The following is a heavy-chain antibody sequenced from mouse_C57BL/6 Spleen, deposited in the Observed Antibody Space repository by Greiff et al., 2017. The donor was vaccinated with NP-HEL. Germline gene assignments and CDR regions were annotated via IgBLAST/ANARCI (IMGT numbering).Heavy chain of an antibody. CDR2: INPNNGGT. CDR3: ARREDGYYSYYYAMDY. J-gene: IGHJ4*01. CDR1: GYTFTDSY. D-gene: IGHD2-3*01. V-gene: IGHV1-26*01. Sequence: EVQLHQSGPELVKPGASVKISCKASGYTFTDSYMNWVKQSHGKSLEWIGDINPNNGGTSYNQKFKGKATLTVDKSSSTAYMELRSLTSEDSAVYYCARREDGYYSYYYAMDYWGQGTSVTVSS.